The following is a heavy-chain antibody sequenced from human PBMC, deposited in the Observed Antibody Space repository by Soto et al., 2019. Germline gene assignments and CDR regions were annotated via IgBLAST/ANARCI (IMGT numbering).Heavy chain of an antibody. J-gene: IGHJ4*02. CDR2: ISHGATRK. CDR1: RFTFSDYG. D-gene: IGHD4-4*01. V-gene: IGHV3-30*18. CDR3: AKDWVGGSNRYQLDY. Sequence: QVLLVESGGGVVQPGRSLRLSCAASRFTFSDYGMHWVRQAPGKGLEWVAGISHGATRKSYLDSVKGRFIISRDNSKKMLYLQLNSLRREDTAVYYCAKDWVGGSNRYQLDYWGRGTLVTVSS.